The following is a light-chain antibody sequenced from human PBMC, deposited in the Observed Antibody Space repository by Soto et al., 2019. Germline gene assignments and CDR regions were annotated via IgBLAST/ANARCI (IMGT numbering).Light chain of an antibody. Sequence: QSVLTQPTSASGTPGQRVTISCSGSSSNIGSNYVYWYQQLPGTAPKLLIYRNNQRPSGVPDRFSGSKSGTSGSLAISGLRSEYEADYYCAAWDDSMSGVVFGVGTQLTVL. CDR1: SSNIGSNY. CDR3: AAWDDSMSGVV. V-gene: IGLV1-47*01. CDR2: RNN. J-gene: IGLJ2*01.